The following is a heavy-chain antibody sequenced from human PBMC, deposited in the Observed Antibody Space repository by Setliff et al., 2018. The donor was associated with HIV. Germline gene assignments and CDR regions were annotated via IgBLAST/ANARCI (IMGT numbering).Heavy chain of an antibody. CDR3: ARVGYHGSGRYSFDY. D-gene: IGHD3-10*01. Sequence: SETLSLTCAVSGYSISIGYYWGWIRQTPGKGLEWIASSYHTGSKYYNPSLKRRVTILVDTSKNQFSLNLSSVTAAETAVYYCARVGYHGSGRYSFDYWGQGTLVTVSS. J-gene: IGHJ4*02. CDR1: GYSISIGYY. CDR2: SYHTGSK. V-gene: IGHV4-38-2*01.